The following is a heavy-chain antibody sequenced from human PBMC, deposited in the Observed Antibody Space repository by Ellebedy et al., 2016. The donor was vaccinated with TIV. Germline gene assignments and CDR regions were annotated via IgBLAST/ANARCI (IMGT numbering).Heavy chain of an antibody. CDR2: INPNSGGT. V-gene: IGHV1-2*04. CDR3: ARDGGSYSDFDY. D-gene: IGHD1-26*01. Sequence: AASVKVSCKASGYTFTSYDISWVRQAPGQGLEWMGWINPNSGGTNYAQKFQGWVTMTRDTSISTAYMELSRLRSDDTAVYYCARDGGSYSDFDYWGQGTLVTVSS. J-gene: IGHJ4*02. CDR1: GYTFTSYD.